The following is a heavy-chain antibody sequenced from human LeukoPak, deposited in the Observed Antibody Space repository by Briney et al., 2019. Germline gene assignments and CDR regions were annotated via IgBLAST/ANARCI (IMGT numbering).Heavy chain of an antibody. Sequence: PGGSLRLSCAASGFTFSSYSMNWVRQASGKGLEWVSSISSSSSYIYYADSVKGRFTISRDNAKNSLYLQMNSLRAGDTGLYYCARSRGSWPDYFDYWGQGTLVTVTS. CDR3: ARSRGSWPDYFDY. CDR1: GFTFSSYS. V-gene: IGHV3-21*01. CDR2: ISSSSSYI. D-gene: IGHD6-13*01. J-gene: IGHJ4*02.